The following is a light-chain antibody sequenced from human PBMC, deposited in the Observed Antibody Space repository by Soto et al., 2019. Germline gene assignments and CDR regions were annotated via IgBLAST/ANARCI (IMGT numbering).Light chain of an antibody. V-gene: IGKV3-15*01. J-gene: IGKJ1*01. CDR1: QSVNAN. Sequence: EVVMTQSPATLSVSPGERATLSCRASQSVNANLAXYQXXXXXXXRXLIHGASNRATGIPARFSGSGFGTEFILXISSXQXXDFXVXYXXXXXXXXXTFGQGTKVEI. CDR2: GAS. CDR3: XXXXXXXXT.